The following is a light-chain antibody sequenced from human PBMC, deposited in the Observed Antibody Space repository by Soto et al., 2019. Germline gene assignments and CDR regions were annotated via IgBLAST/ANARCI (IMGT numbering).Light chain of an antibody. J-gene: IGKJ1*01. CDR1: QSISGT. V-gene: IGKV3-15*01. Sequence: ELVITPSPGTLSVSPVERATLSCRASQSISGTLAWYQQKPGQAPRLLIYGASTRATSFPARFSGSGSGTDFTLTISRLQSEECAVDDCQKYNNWPWTCGQGTKVDIK. CDR3: QKYNNWPWT. CDR2: GAS.